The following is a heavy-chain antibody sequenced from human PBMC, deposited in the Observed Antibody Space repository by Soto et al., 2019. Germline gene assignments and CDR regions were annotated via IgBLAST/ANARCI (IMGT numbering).Heavy chain of an antibody. J-gene: IGHJ6*02. Sequence: QVQLQESGPGQVKPSQTLSLTCTVSGGSVNSGGYHWSWIRQHPGKGREWIGDIYYSGSTYYNPSLKSRVTISIDTSTNHFSLHLSALTAADTAVYYCARAPIPNWNYYGMDVWGQGTTVTVSS. D-gene: IGHD1-1*01. CDR3: ARAPIPNWNYYGMDV. CDR2: IYYSGST. V-gene: IGHV4-31*03. CDR1: GGSVNSGGYH.